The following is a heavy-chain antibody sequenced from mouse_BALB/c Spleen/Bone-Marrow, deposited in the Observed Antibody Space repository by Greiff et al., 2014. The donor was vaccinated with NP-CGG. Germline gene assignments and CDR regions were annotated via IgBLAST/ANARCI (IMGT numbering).Heavy chain of an antibody. CDR3: ARHDYGNSYWYFDV. CDR2: IYPGDGDT. CDR1: GYAFSSSL. V-gene: IGHV1-82*01. D-gene: IGHD2-1*01. J-gene: IGHJ1*01. Sequence: LKESGASVKISCKASGYAFSSSLMKWGEQRPGQGLEWVGRIYPGDGDTNYNGKFKGKATLTADKSSSTAYMQLSSLTSVDSAVYFCARHDYGNSYWYFDVWGAGTTVTVSS.